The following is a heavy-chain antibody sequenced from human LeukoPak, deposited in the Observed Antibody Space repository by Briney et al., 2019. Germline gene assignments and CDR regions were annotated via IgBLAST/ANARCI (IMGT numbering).Heavy chain of an antibody. J-gene: IGHJ4*02. CDR1: GFSVNNNY. Sequence: GGSLRLFCAASGFSVNNNYVDWVRQPPGKGLEWVSSMDNFGIKYYAPSVQGRFTISRDSSRDTVFLQMNSLRVEDTAVYYCAGGKYYGLGTRPGYLGYWGLGTLVTVSS. CDR3: AGGKYYGLGTRPGYLGY. V-gene: IGHV3-53*01. CDR2: MDNFGIK. D-gene: IGHD3-10*01.